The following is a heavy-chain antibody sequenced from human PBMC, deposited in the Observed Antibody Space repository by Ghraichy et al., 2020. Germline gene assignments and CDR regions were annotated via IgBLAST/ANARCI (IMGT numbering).Heavy chain of an antibody. CDR1: GYTLSELS. Sequence: ASVKVSCKVFGYTLSELSIHWVRQAPGKGGEWMGGFDLENGERIYAQKFQGRVTMTEDTITETAYMELSTLRSDDTAVYFCATSRWWSFDYWGQGTLVTFS. CDR3: ATSRWWSFDY. V-gene: IGHV1-24*01. J-gene: IGHJ4*02. D-gene: IGHD6-13*01. CDR2: FDLENGER.